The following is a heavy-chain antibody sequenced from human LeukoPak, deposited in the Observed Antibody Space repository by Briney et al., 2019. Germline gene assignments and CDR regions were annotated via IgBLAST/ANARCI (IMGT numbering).Heavy chain of an antibody. CDR1: GGSISSRSYY. CDR3: ASKYCSSTSCAIGLVDY. J-gene: IGHJ4*02. V-gene: IGHV4-39*01. D-gene: IGHD2-2*01. Sequence: SETLSLTCTVSGGSISSRSYYWGWIRQPPGKGLKWIGSIYYSGSTYYNPSLKSRVSISVDTSKNQFSLKLSSVTAADTAVYYCASKYCSSTSCAIGLVDYWGQGTLVTVSS. CDR2: IYYSGST.